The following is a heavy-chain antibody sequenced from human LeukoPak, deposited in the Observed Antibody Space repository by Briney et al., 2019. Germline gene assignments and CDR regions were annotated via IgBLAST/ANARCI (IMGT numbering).Heavy chain of an antibody. CDR2: ISYDGSNK. CDR1: GFTFSSYG. CDR3: AKEVQVERRKDGFDI. J-gene: IGHJ3*02. Sequence: GRSLRLSCAASGFTFSSYGMHWVRQAPGEGLEWVVVISYDGSNKYYADSVKGRFTISRDNSKNTLYLQMNSLRAEDTAVYYCAKEVQVERRKDGFDIWGQGTMVTVSS. D-gene: IGHD1-1*01. V-gene: IGHV3-30*18.